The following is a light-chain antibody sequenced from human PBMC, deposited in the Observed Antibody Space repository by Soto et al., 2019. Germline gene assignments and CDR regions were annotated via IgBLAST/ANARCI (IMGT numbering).Light chain of an antibody. Sequence: EIVLTQSPATLSLSPGERATLSCRASQSVSSFLAWYQQKPGQAPRLLIYGASNRATGIPARFSGSGSGTDFTLTISSLEPEDVAVYFCLHRGKWARTFGQGTKLEIK. J-gene: IGKJ2*01. V-gene: IGKV3-11*01. CDR2: GAS. CDR1: QSVSSF. CDR3: LHRGKWART.